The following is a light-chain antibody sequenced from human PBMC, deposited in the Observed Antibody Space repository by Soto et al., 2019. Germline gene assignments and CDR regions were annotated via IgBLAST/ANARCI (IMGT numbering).Light chain of an antibody. Sequence: QSVLTQPASVSGSPGQSIAISCTGTSGDIGGYNYVSWYQQRPGKAPKLIIYDVTNRPSGVSDRFSGSKSGNTASLTISGLQAEDVADYSSTSYTSTSTPYVFGTGTKVTV. CDR2: DVT. J-gene: IGLJ1*01. CDR1: SGDIGGYNY. V-gene: IGLV2-14*01. CDR3: TSYTSTSTPYV.